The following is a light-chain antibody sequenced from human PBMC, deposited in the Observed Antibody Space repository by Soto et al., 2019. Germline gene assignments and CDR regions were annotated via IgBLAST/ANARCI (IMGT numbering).Light chain of an antibody. CDR2: ATS. CDR3: QQTHSLPLS. Sequence: IQMTQSPSSVSASVGDRVTMTCRASQGVGGWLAWYQQKPGKVPKLLIYATSSLHSGVPSRFSGSGSGTDFTLSISSLQPEDFDTYYCQQTHSLPLSLGPGTKVDIK. CDR1: QGVGGW. V-gene: IGKV1-12*01. J-gene: IGKJ3*01.